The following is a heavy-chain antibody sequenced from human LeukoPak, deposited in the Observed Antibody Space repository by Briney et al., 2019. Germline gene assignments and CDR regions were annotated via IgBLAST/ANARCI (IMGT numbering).Heavy chain of an antibody. D-gene: IGHD2-15*01. J-gene: IGHJ5*02. CDR1: GGTFSSYA. CDR3: ATGYCSGGSCYTGDWFDP. Sequence: SVKVSCKASGGTFSSYAISWVRQAPGQGLEWMGGIIPIFGTANYAQKFQGRVTITADESTSTAYMELSSLRPEDTAVYYCATGYCSGGSCYTGDWFDPWGQGTLVTVSS. V-gene: IGHV1-69*13. CDR2: IIPIFGTA.